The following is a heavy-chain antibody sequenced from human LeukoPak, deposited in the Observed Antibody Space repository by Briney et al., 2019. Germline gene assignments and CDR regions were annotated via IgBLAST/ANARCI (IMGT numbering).Heavy chain of an antibody. Sequence: SQTLSLTCTVSGGSISSGSYYWSWIRQPAGKGLEWIGRIYTSGSTNYNPSLKSRVTISVDTSKNQLSLKLSSVTAADTAVYYCAALAAANHYYYGMDVWGQGTTVTVSS. D-gene: IGHD6-13*01. V-gene: IGHV4-61*02. CDR2: IYTSGST. CDR1: GGSISSGSYY. CDR3: AALAAANHYYYGMDV. J-gene: IGHJ6*02.